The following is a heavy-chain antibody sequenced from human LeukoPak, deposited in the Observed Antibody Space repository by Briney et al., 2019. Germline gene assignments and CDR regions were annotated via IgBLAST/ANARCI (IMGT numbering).Heavy chain of an antibody. D-gene: IGHD6-19*01. Sequence: GGSLRLSCAASGFTFNTFSMNWIRQAPGKGLEWVAIISYDGSSKYYADSVKGRFTISRDNSKNTLYLQMNTLRAEDTAVYYCAKAMEQWLVPPDDYWGQGTLVTVSS. V-gene: IGHV3-30*18. J-gene: IGHJ4*02. CDR1: GFTFNTFS. CDR2: ISYDGSSK. CDR3: AKAMEQWLVPPDDY.